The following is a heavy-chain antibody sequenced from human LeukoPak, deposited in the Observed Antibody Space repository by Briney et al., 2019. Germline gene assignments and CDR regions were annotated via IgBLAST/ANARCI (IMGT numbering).Heavy chain of an antibody. J-gene: IGHJ3*02. CDR2: IYYSGST. CDR1: DGSISSYY. Sequence: SETLSLTCTVSDGSISSYYWSWIRQPPGKGLEWIGYIYYSGSTNYNPSLKSRVAISVDTSKNQFSLKLSSVTAADTAVYYCATYPPNIWGQGTMVTVSS. CDR3: ATYPPNI. V-gene: IGHV4-59*01.